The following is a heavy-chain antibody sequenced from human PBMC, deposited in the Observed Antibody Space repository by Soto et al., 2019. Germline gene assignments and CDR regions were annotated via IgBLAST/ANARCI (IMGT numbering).Heavy chain of an antibody. CDR2: INGSGGGT. J-gene: IGHJ5*02. CDR1: GFTFSDYW. Sequence: LRLSCSASGFTFSDYWMTWVRQAPGKGLEWVSAINGSGGGTYYADSVRGRFTISRDNSKNTLYLQMNSLRAEDTAVYYCAKDTGVTTPNWFDPWGQGTLVTVSS. D-gene: IGHD4-4*01. CDR3: AKDTGVTTPNWFDP. V-gene: IGHV3-23*01.